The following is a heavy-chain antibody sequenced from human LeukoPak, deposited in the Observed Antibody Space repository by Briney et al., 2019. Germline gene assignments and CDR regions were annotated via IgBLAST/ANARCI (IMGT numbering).Heavy chain of an antibody. CDR2: IYYSGST. CDR1: GGSISSSSYY. D-gene: IGHD6-6*01. Sequence: PSETLSLTCTVSGGSISSSSYYWGWIRQPPGKGLEWIGSIYYSGSTYYNPSLKSRVTISVNTSKNQFSLKLSSVTAADTAVYYCARQRIAARPDYFDYWGQGTLVTVCS. CDR3: ARQRIAARPDYFDY. J-gene: IGHJ4*02. V-gene: IGHV4-39*01.